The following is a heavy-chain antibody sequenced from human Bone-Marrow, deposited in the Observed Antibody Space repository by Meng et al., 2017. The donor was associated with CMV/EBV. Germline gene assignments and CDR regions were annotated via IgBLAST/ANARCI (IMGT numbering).Heavy chain of an antibody. CDR1: GFTFSSYG. V-gene: IGHV3-21*01. J-gene: IGHJ4*02. D-gene: IGHD1-7*01. CDR3: AKEDWNYWGDY. CDR2: ISSSSSYI. Sequence: GESLKISCAASGFTFSSYGINWVRQSPGKGLEWVSSISSSSSYIYYADSVKGRFTISRDNAKNSLYLQMNSLRAEDTAVYYCAKEDWNYWGDYWGQGTLVTVSS.